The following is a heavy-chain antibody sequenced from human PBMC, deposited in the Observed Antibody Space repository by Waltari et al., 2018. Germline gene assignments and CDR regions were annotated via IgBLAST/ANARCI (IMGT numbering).Heavy chain of an antibody. J-gene: IGHJ4*02. CDR3: ASSITGTTRNPYFDY. Sequence: GWIRQPPGKGLEWIGSIYYSGSTYYNPSLKSRVTISVDTSKNQFSLKLSSVTAADTAVYYCASSITGTTRNPYFDYWGQGTLVTVSS. CDR2: IYYSGST. V-gene: IGHV4-39*01. D-gene: IGHD1-20*01.